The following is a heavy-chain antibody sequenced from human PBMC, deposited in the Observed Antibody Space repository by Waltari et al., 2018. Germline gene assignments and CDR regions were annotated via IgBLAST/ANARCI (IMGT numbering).Heavy chain of an antibody. V-gene: IGHV3-30*02. D-gene: IGHD3-22*01. CDR2: IRYDGHNK. CDR3: ARGDSSAYLDN. Sequence: QVQLVESGGGVVQPGGSLRLSCAASGFIFRSHGMHWVRQAPGKGLEWVAFIRYDGHNKYYADSVKGRCTISRDNPKNTLYLQMDSLGPEDTALYYCARGDSSAYLDNWGQGTQVTVSS. J-gene: IGHJ4*02. CDR1: GFIFRSHG.